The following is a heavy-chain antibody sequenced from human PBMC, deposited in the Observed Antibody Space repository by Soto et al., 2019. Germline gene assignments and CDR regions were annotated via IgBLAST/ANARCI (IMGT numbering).Heavy chain of an antibody. Sequence: QVQLVQSGTEVKKPGSSVKVSCQASGDNFNNYAINWVRQAPGQGLEWMGGLVPIFLTANYAQKFQGRVTITADRSTSTAYMELSSLISEDTAVYYRTRGLGYSASWGQGTLVTVSS. J-gene: IGHJ4*02. V-gene: IGHV1-69*06. D-gene: IGHD7-27*01. CDR1: GDNFNNYA. CDR2: LVPIFLTA. CDR3: TRGLGYSAS.